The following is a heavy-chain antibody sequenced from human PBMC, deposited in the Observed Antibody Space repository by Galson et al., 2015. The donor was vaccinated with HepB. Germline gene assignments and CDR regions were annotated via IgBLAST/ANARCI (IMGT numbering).Heavy chain of an antibody. J-gene: IGHJ4*02. CDR3: AKDQVRGDCSGGSCYPFDY. D-gene: IGHD2-15*01. V-gene: IGHV3-23*01. Sequence: LRLCCAASGFTFRSYAMTWVRQAPGKGLQGLSLISDSGGNTYYADSVKGRITISRDNSKNTLYLQMDSLRVEDTALYYCAKDQVRGDCSGGSCYPFDYWGQGTLVTVSS. CDR1: GFTFRSYA. CDR2: ISDSGGNT.